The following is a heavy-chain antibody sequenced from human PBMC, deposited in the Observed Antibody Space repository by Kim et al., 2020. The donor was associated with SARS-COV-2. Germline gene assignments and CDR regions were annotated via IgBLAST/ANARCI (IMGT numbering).Heavy chain of an antibody. J-gene: IGHJ4*02. D-gene: IGHD1-1*01. Sequence: GGSLRLSCAASGFTFSSYAMSWVRQAPGKGLEWVSAISGSGGSTYYADSVKGRFTISRDNSKNTLYLQMNSLRAEDTAVYYCAKSAIPDFRAVQLLKYWGQGTLVTVSS. CDR1: GFTFSSYA. CDR2: ISGSGGST. CDR3: AKSAIPDFRAVQLLKY. V-gene: IGHV3-23*01.